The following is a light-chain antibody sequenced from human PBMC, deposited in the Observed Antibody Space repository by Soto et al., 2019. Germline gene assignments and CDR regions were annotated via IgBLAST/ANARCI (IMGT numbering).Light chain of an antibody. Sequence: ILLTQSPATLSLSPGERATLSCRASQSVSRYLAWYKQKPGQATRLLMYDASNRATGLPARFSGSGSGTDFSLTISSLEPEDTATYYCQQDDHPPYTFGQGTKLEIK. CDR3: QQDDHPPYT. V-gene: IGKV3-11*01. J-gene: IGKJ2*01. CDR1: QSVSRY. CDR2: DAS.